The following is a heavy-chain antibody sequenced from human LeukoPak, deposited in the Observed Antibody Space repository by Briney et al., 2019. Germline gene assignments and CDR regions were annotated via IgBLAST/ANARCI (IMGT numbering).Heavy chain of an antibody. Sequence: GASVKVSCKASGGTFSSYAIRWVRQAPGQGLEWMGRIIPIFGIANYAQKFQGRVTITADKSTSTAYMELSSLRSEDTAVYYCARARSDYYDSSGYNYTSGFDIWGQGTMVTVSS. CDR1: GGTFSSYA. CDR2: IIPIFGIA. V-gene: IGHV1-69*04. J-gene: IGHJ3*02. D-gene: IGHD3-22*01. CDR3: ARARSDYYDSSGYNYTSGFDI.